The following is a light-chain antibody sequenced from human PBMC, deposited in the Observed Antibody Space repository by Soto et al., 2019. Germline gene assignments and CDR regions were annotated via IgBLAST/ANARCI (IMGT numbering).Light chain of an antibody. J-gene: IGKJ1*01. CDR1: QGIGNA. CDR3: LQDINYPWT. V-gene: IGKV1-6*01. CDR2: GTS. Sequence: AIQMTQSPSSMSASVGDRVTISCRASQGIGNALGRFQKKPGKPPKVLIHGTSNLQSAVPPRFSGSASGTYFTLAISSLQPEDSATYYCLQDINYPWTFGQGTKVEIK.